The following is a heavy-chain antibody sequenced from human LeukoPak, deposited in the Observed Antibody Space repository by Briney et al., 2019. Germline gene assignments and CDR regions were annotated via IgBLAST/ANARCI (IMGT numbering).Heavy chain of an antibody. D-gene: IGHD5-12*01. J-gene: IGHJ3*02. Sequence: SETLSLTCTVSGGSISSSSFYWDWIRRPPGKGLEWIGTIFYSGSTYYHPSLKSRITISVDTSKNQFSLKLSSVTAADTAVYYCARHSRSGYSDYESAFDIWGQGTMVIVSS. CDR3: ARHSRSGYSDYESAFDI. CDR2: IFYSGST. CDR1: GGSISSSSFY. V-gene: IGHV4-39*01.